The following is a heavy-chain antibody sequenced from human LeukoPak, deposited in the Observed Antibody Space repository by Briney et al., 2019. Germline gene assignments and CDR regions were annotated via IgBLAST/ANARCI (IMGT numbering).Heavy chain of an antibody. CDR3: GGDEGTTGEVKLDL. CDR2: IYASGST. D-gene: IGHD4-17*01. CDR1: GASITSYY. V-gene: IGHV4-4*07. Sequence: SETLSLTCTVSGASITSYYRSWMRQPAGKGLEWIGRIYASGSTTYNPSLPSRVPMAVDTTKTHFPLRLDSVTAAGPGGDYCGGDEGTTGEVKLDLWGQGTLVSVSA. J-gene: IGHJ5*02.